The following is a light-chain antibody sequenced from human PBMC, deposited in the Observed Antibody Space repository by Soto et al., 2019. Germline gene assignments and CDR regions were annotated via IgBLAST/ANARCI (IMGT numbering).Light chain of an antibody. CDR3: SSCATSSTLHV. J-gene: IGLJ1*01. Sequence: QSALTQPASVSGSPGQSITIPCTGASSDVGGYNYVSWYQQHPGKAPKLIIYDVSNRPSGVSDRFSGSKSGNTASLTISGLQTEDEADYFCSSCATSSTLHVFGTGTKLTVL. CDR2: DVS. CDR1: SSDVGGYNY. V-gene: IGLV2-14*03.